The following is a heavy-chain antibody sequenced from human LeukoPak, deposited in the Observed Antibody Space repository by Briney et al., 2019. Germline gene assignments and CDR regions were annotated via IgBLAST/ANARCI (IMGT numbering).Heavy chain of an antibody. CDR2: ISGSGGST. CDR3: AKDWTSGYSSSSDAFDI. V-gene: IGHV3-23*01. CDR1: GFTFSSYA. J-gene: IGHJ3*02. Sequence: LSGGSLRLSCAASGFTFSSYAMSWVRQAPGKGLEWVSAISGSGGSTYYADSVKGRFTISRDNSKNTLYLQMNSLGAEDTAVYYCAKDWTSGYSSSSDAFDIWGQGTMVTVSS. D-gene: IGHD6-6*01.